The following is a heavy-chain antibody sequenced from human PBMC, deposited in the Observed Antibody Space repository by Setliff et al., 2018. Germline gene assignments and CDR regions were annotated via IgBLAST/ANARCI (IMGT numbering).Heavy chain of an antibody. Sequence: PSETLSLTCTVSGDSISSYYWGWIRQPPGKGLEWIGYIYYSGSTNYNPSLKSRVTMSVATFENHFSLKLNSLTAADTAVYYCARVTNWGLDLRFDPWGQGILVTVSS. J-gene: IGHJ5*02. CDR2: IYYSGST. D-gene: IGHD7-27*01. CDR3: ARVTNWGLDLRFDP. V-gene: IGHV4-59*01. CDR1: GDSISSYY.